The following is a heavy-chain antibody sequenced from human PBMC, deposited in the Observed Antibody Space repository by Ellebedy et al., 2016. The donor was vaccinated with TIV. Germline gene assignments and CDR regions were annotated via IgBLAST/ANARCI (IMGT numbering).Heavy chain of an antibody. CDR2: LHTSGNT. D-gene: IGHD6-19*01. V-gene: IGHV4-4*07. Sequence: SETLSLXCTVSGASISSSYWSWIRQPAGKGLEWIGRLHTSGNTNYNPSLKSRVTMSLDTSKNQFSLKVTSVTAADTAVYYCARHAGWYYPFHYWGRGTLVTVSS. CDR3: ARHAGWYYPFHY. J-gene: IGHJ4*02. CDR1: GASISSSY.